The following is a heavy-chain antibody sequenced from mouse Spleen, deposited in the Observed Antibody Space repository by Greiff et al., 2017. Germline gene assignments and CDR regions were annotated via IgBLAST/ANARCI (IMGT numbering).Heavy chain of an antibody. J-gene: IGHJ4*01. V-gene: IGHV5-17*01. CDR2: ISSGSSTI. D-gene: IGHD2-5*01. CDR3: ASYSNYGRGYYAMDY. CDR1: GFTFSDYG. Sequence: EVMLVESGGGLVKPGGSLKLSCAASGFTFSDYGMHWVRQAPEKGLEWVAYISSGSSTIYYADTVKGRFTISRDNAKNTLFLQMTSLRSEDTAMYYCASYSNYGRGYYAMDYWGQGTSVTVSS.